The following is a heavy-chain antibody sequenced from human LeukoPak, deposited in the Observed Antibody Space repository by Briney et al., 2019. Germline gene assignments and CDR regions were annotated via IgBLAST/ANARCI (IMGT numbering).Heavy chain of an antibody. D-gene: IGHD3-10*01. CDR2: IYTSGST. V-gene: IGHV4-61*02. J-gene: IGHJ1*01. CDR1: GGSISSGSYY. Sequence: SETLSLTCTVSGGSISSGSYYWSWIRQPAGKGLEWIGRIYTSGSTNYNPSLKSRVTISVDTSKNQFSLKLSSVTAADTAVYYCARTFGSGSYRLQHWGQGTLVTVSS. CDR3: ARTFGSGSYRLQH.